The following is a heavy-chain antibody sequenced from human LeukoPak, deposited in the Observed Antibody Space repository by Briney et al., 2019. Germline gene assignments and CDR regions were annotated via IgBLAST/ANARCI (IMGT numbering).Heavy chain of an antibody. CDR3: ARQRADYFYHYMDV. CDR2: IYYSGTT. Sequence: PSETLSLTCTVSGGSIDSSSYYWDWLRQPPGTGLEWLGNIYYSGTTFYTSSLKSRVTISTDMSKNQFSLRLTSVTAADTAVYYCARQRADYFYHYMDVWGKGTTVIVSS. V-gene: IGHV4-39*01. CDR1: GGSIDSSSYY. J-gene: IGHJ6*03.